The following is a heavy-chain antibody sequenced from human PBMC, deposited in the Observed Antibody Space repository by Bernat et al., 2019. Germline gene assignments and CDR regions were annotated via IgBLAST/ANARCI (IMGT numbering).Heavy chain of an antibody. CDR3: TTAPGAYYDFWSGYTTYTDY. V-gene: IGHV3-15*01. CDR1: GFTFSNAW. D-gene: IGHD3-3*01. CDR2: FKSKTYGGTT. J-gene: IGHJ4*02. Sequence: EVQLVESGGGLVKPGGSLRLSCAASGFTFSNAWMSWVRQAPGKGREWVGGFKSKTYGGTTDYAAPVKGRFNISRDDSKNTLYLQMNSLKTEDTAVYYCTTAPGAYYDFWSGYTTYTDYWGQGTLVTVSS.